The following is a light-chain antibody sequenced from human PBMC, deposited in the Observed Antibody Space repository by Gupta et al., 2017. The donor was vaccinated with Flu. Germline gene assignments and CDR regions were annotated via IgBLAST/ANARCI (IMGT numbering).Light chain of an antibody. Sequence: ARVACGGDNLGTKRVHWYQQEPGQAPVLVVYDNSDRPSGIPERFSGSNSGNTATLTISRVEAGDEADYYCQVWDYYSDDPLYVFGTGTIITVL. J-gene: IGLJ1*01. CDR1: NLGTKR. CDR3: QVWDYYSDDPLYV. CDR2: DNS. V-gene: IGLV3-21*02.